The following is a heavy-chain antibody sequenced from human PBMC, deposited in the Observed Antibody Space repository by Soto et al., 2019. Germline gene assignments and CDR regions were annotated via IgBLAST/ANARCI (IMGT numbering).Heavy chain of an antibody. CDR1: GGSISSGGYY. V-gene: IGHV4-31*01. CDR2: IYYSGST. D-gene: IGHD2-21*01. CDR3: ARGVIH. Sequence: QVQLQESGPGLVKPSQTLSLTCTVSGGSISSGGYYWSWIRQHPGKGLEAIGYIYYSGSTYYNPCLMNLVTKTVDTSKNEFSLKLSSVTGADTAVYYCARGVIHWGQGTLVTVAS. J-gene: IGHJ4*02.